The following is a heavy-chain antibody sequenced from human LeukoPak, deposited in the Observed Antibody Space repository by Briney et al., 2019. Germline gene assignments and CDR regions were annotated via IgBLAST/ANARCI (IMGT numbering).Heavy chain of an antibody. Sequence: AASVKDSCKASGYTFTSYYMHWVRQAPGQGLEWMGLINPTGGSTGYAQKFQGRVTMTRDMSTSTDYMELSSPRSEDTAIYYCARDNSVGDNAWWFDPWGQGTLVTVSS. CDR3: ARDNSVGDNAWWFDP. CDR2: INPTGGST. D-gene: IGHD1-26*01. J-gene: IGHJ5*02. V-gene: IGHV1-46*01. CDR1: GYTFTSYY.